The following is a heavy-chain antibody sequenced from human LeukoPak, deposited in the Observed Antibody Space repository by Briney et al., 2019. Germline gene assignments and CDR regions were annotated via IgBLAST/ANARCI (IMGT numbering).Heavy chain of an antibody. CDR1: GGTFSSYA. V-gene: IGHV1-2*02. J-gene: IGHJ4*02. CDR3: ARVGVPEIFVGATFEFYFDY. CDR2: INPNSGGT. Sequence: ASVKVSCKASGGTFSSYAISWVRQAPGQGLEWMGWINPNSGGTNYAQKFQGRVTMTRDTSISTAYMELSRLRSDDTAVYYCARVGVPEIFVGATFEFYFDYWGQGTLVTVSS. D-gene: IGHD1-26*01.